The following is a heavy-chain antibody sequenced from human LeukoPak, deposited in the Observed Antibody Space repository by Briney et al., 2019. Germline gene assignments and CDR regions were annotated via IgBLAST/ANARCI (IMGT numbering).Heavy chain of an antibody. CDR1: GYIFTRYT. V-gene: IGHV1-3*02. CDR2: SSVANRNT. J-gene: IGHJ3*02. Sequence: ASVKVSCKASGYIFTRYTLHWVRQAPGQRLEWMEWSSVANRNTKYAHEFQGRVTITRDTSARTAYMELSSLTSEDMAVYYCARGSSGGSDYGTFDIWGQGTLVTVSS. CDR3: ARGSSGGSDYGTFDI. D-gene: IGHD6-25*01.